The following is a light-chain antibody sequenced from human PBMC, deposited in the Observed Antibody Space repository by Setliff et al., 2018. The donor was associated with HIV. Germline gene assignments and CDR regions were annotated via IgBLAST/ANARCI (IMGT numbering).Light chain of an antibody. CDR2: QAT. Sequence: ALTQPASVSGSPGQSNTISCTGTSSDIGRYNLVSWYQQYPGKAPKLMIYQATKRPSGVSNRFSGSKSGNTASLTISGLQAEDEADYYCCSNTGSNTYVFGSGTKVTV. J-gene: IGLJ1*01. CDR1: SSDIGRYNL. V-gene: IGLV2-23*01. CDR3: CSNTGSNTYV.